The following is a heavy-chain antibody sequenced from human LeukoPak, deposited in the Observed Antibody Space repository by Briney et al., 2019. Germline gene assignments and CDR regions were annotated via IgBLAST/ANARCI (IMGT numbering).Heavy chain of an antibody. CDR2: ISGSGDST. V-gene: IGHV3-23*01. CDR3: AKDLYGDCDFDY. CDR1: GFTFSSYA. Sequence: GASLRLSCAASGFTFSSYAMTWVRQAPGKGLEWVSLISGSGDSTYYADSVKGRFTISRDNSKNTLFLQMNSLRAEDTAIYYCAKDLYGDCDFDYWGQGTLVTVSS. J-gene: IGHJ4*02. D-gene: IGHD4-17*01.